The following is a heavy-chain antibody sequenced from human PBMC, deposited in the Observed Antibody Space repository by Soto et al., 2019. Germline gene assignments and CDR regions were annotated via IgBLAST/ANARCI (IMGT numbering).Heavy chain of an antibody. Sequence: QVQLQESGPGLVKPSGTLSLTCAVSGGSISSSCWWSWVRQPPGKGLEWIGEIYHSGSTNYNPSLKSRVXISLDXXKNQFSLNLSSVTAADTAVYYCAVITVGAHKYFDSWGQGTLVTVSS. CDR3: AVITVGAHKYFDS. CDR2: IYHSGST. CDR1: GGSISSSCW. V-gene: IGHV4-4*02. D-gene: IGHD3-16*01. J-gene: IGHJ4*02.